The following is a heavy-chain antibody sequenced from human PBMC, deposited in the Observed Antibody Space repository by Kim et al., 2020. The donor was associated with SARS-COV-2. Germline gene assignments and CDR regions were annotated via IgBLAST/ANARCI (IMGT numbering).Heavy chain of an antibody. V-gene: IGHV4-30-2*01. CDR2: GTT. D-gene: IGHD5-12*01. J-gene: IGHJ4*02. Sequence: GTTYYTPSLKSRVTVSVDRSKNQFSLNVTSVTAADTAVYYCARVDGYDFDHWGQGTLVTVSS. CDR3: ARVDGYDFDH.